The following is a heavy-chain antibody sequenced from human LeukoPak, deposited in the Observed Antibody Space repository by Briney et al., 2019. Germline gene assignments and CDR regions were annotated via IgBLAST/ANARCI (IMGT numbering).Heavy chain of an antibody. CDR3: ARSPNYSDSSGYYYVSDS. V-gene: IGHV1-2*06. CDR1: GYTFTRYY. J-gene: IGHJ4*02. D-gene: IGHD3-22*01. CDR2: INPNSDDT. Sequence: GASVKVSCKASGYTFTRYYIHWLRQAPGQGLEWMGRINPNSDDTNYAQRFQGRVTMTSDTSISTAYMELSRLRSDDTAVYYCARSPNYSDSSGYYYVSDSWGQGTLVTVSS.